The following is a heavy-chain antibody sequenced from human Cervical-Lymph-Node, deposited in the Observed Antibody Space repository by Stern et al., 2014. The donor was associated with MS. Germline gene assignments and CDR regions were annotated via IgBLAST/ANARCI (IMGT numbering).Heavy chain of an antibody. Sequence: VQLEESGPGLVKPSGTLSLSCAVSGDSVRRRNMGHWVRLSPGKRLLWVGKVFDSGSTHYNPSLKSPVIISLDKSQTHSCLKRPSVTAADTAVYYCARGSSGGSGYGMDVWGQGTTIIVSS. CDR2: VFDSGST. V-gene: IGHV4-4*02. J-gene: IGHJ6*02. CDR3: ARGSSGGSGYGMDV. D-gene: IGHD2-15*01. CDR1: GDSVRRRNM.